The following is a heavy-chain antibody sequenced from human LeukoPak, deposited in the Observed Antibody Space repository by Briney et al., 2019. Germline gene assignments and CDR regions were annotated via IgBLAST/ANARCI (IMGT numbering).Heavy chain of an antibody. CDR3: ARRVASANDAFDI. V-gene: IGHV3-21*01. CDR2: ISSSSTYI. CDR1: GFSFSFYS. J-gene: IGHJ3*02. Sequence: PGGSLRLSCAASGFSFSFYSMNWVRQAPGKGLEWVSSISSSSTYIYYADSVRGRFTISRDNAKNSLYLQMNSLRVEDTAVYYCARRVASANDAFDIWGQGTMVTVSS. D-gene: IGHD6-13*01.